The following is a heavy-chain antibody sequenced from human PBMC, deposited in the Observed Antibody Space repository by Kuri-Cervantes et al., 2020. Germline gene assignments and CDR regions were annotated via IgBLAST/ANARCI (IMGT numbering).Heavy chain of an antibody. CDR2: INSDGSST. J-gene: IGHJ6*02. Sequence: GGSLRLSCAASGFTFSSYWMHWVRQAPGKGLVWVSRINSDGSSTSYADSVKGRFTISRDNAKNTLYLQMNSLRAEDTAVYYCAKVSLAGSTFHSLATLSGMDVWGQGTTVTVSS. D-gene: IGHD1-14*01. V-gene: IGHV3-74*01. CDR1: GFTFSSYW. CDR3: AKVSLAGSTFHSLATLSGMDV.